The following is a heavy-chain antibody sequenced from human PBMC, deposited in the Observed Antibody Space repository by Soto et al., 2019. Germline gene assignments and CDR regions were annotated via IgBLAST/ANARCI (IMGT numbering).Heavy chain of an antibody. J-gene: IGHJ4*02. V-gene: IGHV4-30-4*01. CDR1: GGSISSGDYY. Sequence: QVQLQESGPGLVKPSQTLSLTCTVSGGSISSGDYYWSWIRQPPGKGLEWIGYIYYRGSTYYNPSLKSRVTISVDTSKNKFSLKLRYVTAADTAVYYCARGPTSYDILTGLFFDYCGQGSLVTVSS. CDR2: IYYRGST. D-gene: IGHD3-9*01. CDR3: ARGPTSYDILTGLFFDY.